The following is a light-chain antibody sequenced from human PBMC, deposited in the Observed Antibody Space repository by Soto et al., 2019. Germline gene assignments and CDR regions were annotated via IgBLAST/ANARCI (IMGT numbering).Light chain of an antibody. V-gene: IGKV3-20*01. J-gene: IGKJ3*01. CDR1: QSVSTSY. CDR3: HDYCRPLFT. CDR2: GAS. Sequence: ESVLTQSPGTLSMSPGERATLSCRASQSVSTSYLAWYQQKPGQAPRLLIYGASSRATGIPDRFSGSGSGTAFTLTRSGLEPLALSVYYYHDYCRPLFTFGPGTKVEIK.